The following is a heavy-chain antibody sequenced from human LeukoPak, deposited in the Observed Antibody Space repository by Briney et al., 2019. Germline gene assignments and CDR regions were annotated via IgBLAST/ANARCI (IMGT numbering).Heavy chain of an antibody. V-gene: IGHV1-2*02. J-gene: IGHJ4*02. CDR1: GYTFTGYF. Sequence: ASVKVSCTASGYTFTGYFIHWVRQAPGQRLEWMGWINCNTGDTDYAQIFQGRITMTRDTSIATAFLDPSRLTFDDTAVYYCARRFRDSSSYDLDYWGQGTLVTVSS. CDR2: INCNTGDT. D-gene: IGHD6-6*01. CDR3: ARRFRDSSSYDLDY.